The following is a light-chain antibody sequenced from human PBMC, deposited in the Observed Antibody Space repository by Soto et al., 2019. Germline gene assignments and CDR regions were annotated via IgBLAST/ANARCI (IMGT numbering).Light chain of an antibody. CDR3: QQYNTHGT. CDR2: KAS. V-gene: IGKV1-5*03. J-gene: IGKJ2*01. CDR1: QSISSW. Sequence: DIQMTQSPSTLSASVGDRVTITCRVSQSISSWLAWYQQKPGKAPKLLIYKASSLESGVPSRFSGSGSGTEFTLTISSLQPDDFATYYCQQYNTHGTFGQGTKLEIK.